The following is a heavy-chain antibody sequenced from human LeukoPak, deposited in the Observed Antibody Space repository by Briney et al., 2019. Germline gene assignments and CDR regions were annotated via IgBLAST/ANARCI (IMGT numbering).Heavy chain of an antibody. Sequence: ASVKVSCKASGYTFTSYAMNWVRQAPGQGLEWMGWIDTNTGNPTYAQGFTGRFVFSLDTSVSTAYLQISSLKADDTAVFYCARDPLYYDSSGPLYNWGQGTLVTVSS. V-gene: IGHV7-4-1*02. CDR3: ARDPLYYDSSGPLYN. CDR1: GYTFTSYA. CDR2: IDTNTGNP. J-gene: IGHJ4*02. D-gene: IGHD3-22*01.